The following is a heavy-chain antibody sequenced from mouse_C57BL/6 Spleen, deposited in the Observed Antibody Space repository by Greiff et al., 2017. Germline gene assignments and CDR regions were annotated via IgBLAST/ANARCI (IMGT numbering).Heavy chain of an antibody. CDR1: GYAFSSYW. CDR2: IYPGDGDT. Sequence: QVQLQQSGAELVKPGASVKISCKASGYAFSSYWMNWVKQRPGKGLEWIGQIYPGDGDTNYNGKFKGKATLTADKSSSTAYMQLSSLTSEDSAVYFCARSPHSNYGSFDYWGQGTTLTVSS. J-gene: IGHJ2*01. V-gene: IGHV1-80*01. D-gene: IGHD2-5*01. CDR3: ARSPHSNYGSFDY.